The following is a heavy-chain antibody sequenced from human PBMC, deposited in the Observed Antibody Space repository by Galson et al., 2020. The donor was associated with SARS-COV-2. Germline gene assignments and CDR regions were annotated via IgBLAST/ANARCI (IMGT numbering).Heavy chain of an antibody. CDR3: TRVIGSMALGVVIIPGAFDI. D-gene: IGHD3-3*01. V-gene: IGHV4-39*07. CDR1: GGSISSSSYY. Sequence: SETLSLTCTVSGGSISSSSYYWGWIRQPPGKGLEWIGSIYYSGSTYYNPSITSRVTISVDTSKNQFSLKLSSVTAADTAVYYCTRVIGSMALGVVIIPGAFDIWGQGTMVTVSS. CDR2: IYYSGST. J-gene: IGHJ3*02.